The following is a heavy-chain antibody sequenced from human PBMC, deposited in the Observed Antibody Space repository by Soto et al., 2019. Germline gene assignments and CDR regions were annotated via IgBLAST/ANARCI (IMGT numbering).Heavy chain of an antibody. Sequence: QIHLVQSGAEVKKPGASVKVSCKGSGYGFTTYGITWVRQAPGQGLEWMAWISAHNGNTNYAQKLQGRVTVTRDTSTSTAYMELRSLRSADTAVYYGARGRYGDYWGQGALVTVSS. J-gene: IGHJ4*02. CDR1: GYGFTTYG. D-gene: IGHD1-1*01. CDR2: ISAHNGNT. V-gene: IGHV1-18*01. CDR3: ARGRYGDY.